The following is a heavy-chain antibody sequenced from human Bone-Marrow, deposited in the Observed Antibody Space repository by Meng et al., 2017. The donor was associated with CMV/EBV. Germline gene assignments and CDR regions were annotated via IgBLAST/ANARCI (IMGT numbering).Heavy chain of an antibody. J-gene: IGHJ4*02. CDR2: IKQDGSER. CDR3: GREGYPFTAGEF. CDR1: GFIFGNCW. V-gene: IGHV3-7*03. Sequence: SCAASGFIFGNCWVSWVRQAPGKGLEWVANIKQDGSERNYADSVRGRFTISRGNAENSVYLQMNTLRAEDTAIYYCGREGYPFTAGEFWGQGTLVTVSS. D-gene: IGHD3-16*01.